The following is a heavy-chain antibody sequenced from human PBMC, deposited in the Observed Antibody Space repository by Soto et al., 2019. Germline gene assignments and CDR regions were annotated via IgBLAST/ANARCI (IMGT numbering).Heavy chain of an antibody. CDR1: GDSMSPFY. J-gene: IGHJ4*02. CDR3: ARFRRNYFGD. D-gene: IGHD3-10*01. Sequence: SETLSLTCSVSGDSMSPFYWSWIRQPPGKGLEWIGYIYHIGTTTYNPSLRGRVTISLDSSNNRFSLNLTSVTAADTAVYYCARFRRNYFGDWGQGTLVTVSS. CDR2: IYHIGTT. V-gene: IGHV4-59*01.